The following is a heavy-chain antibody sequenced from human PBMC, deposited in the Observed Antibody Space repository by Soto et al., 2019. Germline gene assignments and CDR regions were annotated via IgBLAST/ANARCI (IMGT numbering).Heavy chain of an antibody. V-gene: IGHV3-30*03. CDR2: ITKNGRNK. D-gene: IGHD2-8*01. Sequence: QVQLVESGGGVVQPGGSLRLSCAASGFTFSNYGMHWVRQAPGKGLEWVADITKNGRNKDYADSVKGRLAISRDNSKNPRELQMSSLRVEDTAMYYCGRCNGDDCHSPFDYWGQGTLVTVSS. J-gene: IGHJ4*02. CDR3: GRCNGDDCHSPFDY. CDR1: GFTFSNYG.